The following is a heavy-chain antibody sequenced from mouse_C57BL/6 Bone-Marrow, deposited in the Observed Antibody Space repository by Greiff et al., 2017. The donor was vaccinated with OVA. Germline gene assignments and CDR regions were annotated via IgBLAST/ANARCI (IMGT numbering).Heavy chain of an antibody. V-gene: IGHV5-16*01. CDR3: AREADYGSSHWYFDV. J-gene: IGHJ1*03. Sequence: DVKLVESEGGLVQPGSSMKLSCTASGFTFSDYYMAWVRQVPEKGLEWVANINYDGSSTYYLDSLKSRFIISRDNAKNILYLQMSSLKSEDTATYYCAREADYGSSHWYFDVWGTGTTVTVSS. CDR2: INYDGSST. D-gene: IGHD1-1*01. CDR1: GFTFSDYY.